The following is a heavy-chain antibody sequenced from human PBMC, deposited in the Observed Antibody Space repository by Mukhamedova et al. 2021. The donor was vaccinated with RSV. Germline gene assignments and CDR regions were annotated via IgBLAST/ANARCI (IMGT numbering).Heavy chain of an antibody. Sequence: GSGLLTHYADSVKGRFTISRDNFKNTLYLQMSGLRAEDTSVYYCAKGYDSWSGSFDSWRQGTLATASS. J-gene: IGHJ4*02. CDR3: AKGYDSWSGSFDS. D-gene: IGHD3-3*01. CDR2: GSGLLT. V-gene: IGHV3-23*01.